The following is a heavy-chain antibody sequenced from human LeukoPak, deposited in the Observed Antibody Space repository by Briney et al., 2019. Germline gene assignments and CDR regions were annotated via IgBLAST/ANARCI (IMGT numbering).Heavy chain of an antibody. CDR2: INHSGST. CDR3: ARGLIVGATDY. V-gene: IGHV4-34*01. CDR1: GGSFSGYY. J-gene: IGHJ4*02. D-gene: IGHD1-26*01. Sequence: SETLSLTCAVYGGSFSGYYWSWIRQPPGKGLEWIGEINHSGSTNYNPSLKSRVTISVDTSKNQFSLKLSSVTAADTAVYYCARGLIVGATDYWGQGTLVTVSS.